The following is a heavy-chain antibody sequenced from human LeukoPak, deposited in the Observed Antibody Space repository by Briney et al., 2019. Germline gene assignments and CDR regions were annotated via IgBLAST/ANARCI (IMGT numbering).Heavy chain of an antibody. Sequence: PGGSLRLSCAASGFALSSHWMTWLRQAPGKGLEWVGFIRGKPYGGTTEYAASVKGRFTISSDDSESIAYLQMNSLKTEDTAVYYCTRGSDTIFGVARDGFDYWGQGTLVTVSS. V-gene: IGHV3-49*03. J-gene: IGHJ4*02. CDR2: IRGKPYGGTT. CDR3: TRGSDTIFGVARDGFDY. D-gene: IGHD3-3*01. CDR1: GFALSSHW.